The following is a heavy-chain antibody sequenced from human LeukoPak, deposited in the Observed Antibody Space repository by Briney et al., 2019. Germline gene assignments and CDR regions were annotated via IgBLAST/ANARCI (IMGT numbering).Heavy chain of an antibody. CDR3: AKDRGGYYDSSGYYGIRFDY. CDR2: ISGSGGST. D-gene: IGHD3-22*01. V-gene: IGHV3-23*01. Sequence: GGSLRLSCVASGFTFSSYAMSWVRQAPGKGLEWVSAISGSGGSTYYADSVKGRFTISRDNSKSTLYLQMNSLGAEDTAVYYCAKDRGGYYDSSGYYGIRFDYWGQGTLVTVSS. J-gene: IGHJ4*02. CDR1: GFTFSSYA.